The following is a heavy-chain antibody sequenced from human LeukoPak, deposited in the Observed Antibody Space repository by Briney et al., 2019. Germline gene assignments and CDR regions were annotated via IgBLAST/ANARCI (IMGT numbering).Heavy chain of an antibody. CDR1: GGTFSSYA. CDR2: IIPIFGTA. D-gene: IGHD1-1*01. J-gene: IGHJ5*02. Sequence: SVKVSYKASGGTFSSYAISWVRQAPGQGLEWMGGIIPIFGTANYAQKFQGRVTITTDESTSTAYMELSSLRSEDTAVYYCARDLGRSTTGTTGWFDHWGQGTLVTVSS. V-gene: IGHV1-69*05. CDR3: ARDLGRSTTGTTGWFDH.